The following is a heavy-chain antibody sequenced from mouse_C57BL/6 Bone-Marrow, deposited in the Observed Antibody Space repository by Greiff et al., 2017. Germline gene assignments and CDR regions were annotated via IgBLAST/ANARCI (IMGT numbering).Heavy chain of an antibody. D-gene: IGHD1-1*01. CDR1: GYTFTTYW. V-gene: IGHV1-72*01. Sequence: VQLQQPGAELVKPGASVKLSCKASGYTFTTYWMHWVTQRPGRGLEWIGRIDPNSGGTNYNEKFKSEATLTVGKPSSPAYMQLSSLTTEDSAVYDCARRGCSSNYDAIDYWGQGTTVTVSS. CDR2: IDPNSGGT. J-gene: IGHJ4*01. CDR3: ARRGCSSNYDAIDY.